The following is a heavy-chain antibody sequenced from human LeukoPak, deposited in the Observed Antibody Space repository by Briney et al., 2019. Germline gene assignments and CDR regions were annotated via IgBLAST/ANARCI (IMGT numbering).Heavy chain of an antibody. CDR1: GGSISSGGYY. V-gene: IGHV4-31*03. CDR3: ARGKIFGVVTEYAPYYYMDV. Sequence: SETLSLTCTVSGGSISSGGYYWSWIRQHPGKGLEWIGYIYYSGSTYYNPSLKSRVTISVDTSKNQLSLKLSSVTAADTAVYYCARGKIFGVVTEYAPYYYMDVWGKGTTVTVSS. CDR2: IYYSGST. D-gene: IGHD3-3*01. J-gene: IGHJ6*03.